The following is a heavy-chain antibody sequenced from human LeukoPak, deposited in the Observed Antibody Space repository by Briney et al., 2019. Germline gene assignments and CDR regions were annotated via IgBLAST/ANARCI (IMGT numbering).Heavy chain of an antibody. J-gene: IGHJ4*02. D-gene: IGHD5-24*01. CDR2: INPYNGNT. CDR3: AREMATIVNQFDY. CDR1: GYTFSGYY. V-gene: IGHV1-18*04. Sequence: ASVKVSCKASGYTFSGYYMHWVRHAPGQGLEWMGWINPYNGNTNYAQKLQGRVTMTTDTSTTTAYMELRSLRSDDTAVYYCAREMATIVNQFDYWGQGTLVTVSS.